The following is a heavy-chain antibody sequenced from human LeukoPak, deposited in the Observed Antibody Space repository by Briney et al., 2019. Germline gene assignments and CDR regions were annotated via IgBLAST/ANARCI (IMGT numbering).Heavy chain of an antibody. CDR2: IYYSGST. CDR1: GGSISNYY. CDR3: ARAYCSGGSCYSKYFDY. V-gene: IGHV4-59*01. D-gene: IGHD2-15*01. J-gene: IGHJ4*02. Sequence: SETLSLTCTVSGGSISNYYWSWIRQPPGKGLEWSGYIYYSGSTDYNPSLKSRVAISVDTSKNQFSLKLSSVTAADTAVYYCARAYCSGGSCYSKYFDYWGQGTLVTVSS.